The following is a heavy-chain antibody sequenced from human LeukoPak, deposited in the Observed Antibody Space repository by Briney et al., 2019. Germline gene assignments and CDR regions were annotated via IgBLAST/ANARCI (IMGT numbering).Heavy chain of an antibody. CDR2: ISGSGGST. J-gene: IGHJ6*02. Sequence: GGSLRLSCAASGFTFSSYAMSWVRQAPGKGLEWVSAISGSGGSTYYADSVKGRFTISRDNFKNTVYLQMNSLRAEDTAIYYCAKSSLSGSYPQGYYGMDVWGQGTTVTVSS. V-gene: IGHV3-23*01. D-gene: IGHD1-26*01. CDR1: GFTFSSYA. CDR3: AKSSLSGSYPQGYYGMDV.